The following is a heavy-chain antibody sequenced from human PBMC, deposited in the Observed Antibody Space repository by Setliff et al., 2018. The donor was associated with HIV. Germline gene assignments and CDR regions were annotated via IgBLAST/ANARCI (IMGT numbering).Heavy chain of an antibody. CDR2: ISYDGNNA. CDR3: AKGASFSGSYFDY. D-gene: IGHD5-12*01. CDR1: GFTLSSSD. J-gene: IGHJ4*02. Sequence: PGGSLRLSCAASGFTLSSSDMHWVRQAPGKGLKWVTIISYDGNNAYYTDSVKGRFTISRDNSKNTLSLQMNSLRVEDTAVYYCAKGASFSGSYFDYWGQGTLVTVSS. V-gene: IGHV3-30*04.